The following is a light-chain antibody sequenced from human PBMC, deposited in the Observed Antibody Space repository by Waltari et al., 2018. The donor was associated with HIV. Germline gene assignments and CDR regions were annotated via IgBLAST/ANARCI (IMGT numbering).Light chain of an antibody. J-gene: IGKJ1*01. V-gene: IGKV3-20*01. CDR2: GAS. CDR1: QSVGSTY. CDR3: QQYGSSPQT. Sequence: EIVLTQSPGTLSLSPRDRATLSCRASQSVGSTYLAWYQQKSGQAPRLLIYGASSRATGIPDRFSGSGSGTDFTLTISRLEPEDFAVYYCQQYGSSPQTFGQGTKVDIK.